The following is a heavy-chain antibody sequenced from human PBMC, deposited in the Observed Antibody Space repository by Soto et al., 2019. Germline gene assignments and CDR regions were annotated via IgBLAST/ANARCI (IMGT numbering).Heavy chain of an antibody. CDR3: GRDLTSNANCIDP. J-gene: IGHJ5*02. CDR1: GDYIHVGGYY. D-gene: IGHD2-2*01. V-gene: IGHV4-30-4*01. Sequence: QVQLQESGPGLVKPSQTLSLTCSVSGDYIHVGGYYWTWIRQRPGKGLEWMGYIYYTGKTYYNPSRESWLTMSVDRSKNQFSLRLTSVTAADTAVYFCGRDLTSNANCIDPWGQGTLVTVSS. CDR2: IYYTGKT.